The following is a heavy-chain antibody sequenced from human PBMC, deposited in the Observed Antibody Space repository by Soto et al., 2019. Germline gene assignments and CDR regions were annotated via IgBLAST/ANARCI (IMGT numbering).Heavy chain of an antibody. J-gene: IGHJ4*02. V-gene: IGHV1-18*01. CDR2: ISAYNGKT. CDR3: ARDPSYYDSSGYYLDL. CDR1: GYTFTSYG. Sequence: ASVKVSCKASGYTFTSYGISWVRQAPGQGLEWMGWISAYNGKTNYAQKLQGRVTMTTDTSTSTAYMELRSLRSDDTAVYYCARDPSYYDSSGYYLDLWGQGTLVTVSS. D-gene: IGHD3-22*01.